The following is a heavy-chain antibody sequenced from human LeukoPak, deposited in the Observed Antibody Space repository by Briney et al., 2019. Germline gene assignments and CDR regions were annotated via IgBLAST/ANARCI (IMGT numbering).Heavy chain of an antibody. J-gene: IGHJ4*02. CDR2: TSSSSAYT. CDR1: GFTFSSFS. V-gene: IGHV3-21*04. CDR3: AKGTEPVMTIPDY. D-gene: IGHD4/OR15-4a*01. Sequence: GGSLRLSCAASGFTFSSFSMIWVRQAPGKGLEWVSSTSSSSAYTFYAESGKGRFTISRDNAKNSLFLQMNSLRAEDTAMYYCAKGTEPVMTIPDYWGQGILVTVSS.